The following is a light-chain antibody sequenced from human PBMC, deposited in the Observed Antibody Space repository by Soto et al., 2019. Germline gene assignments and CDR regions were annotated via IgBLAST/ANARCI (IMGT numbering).Light chain of an antibody. V-gene: IGKV1-27*01. CDR3: QKYRSAPSLT. CDR2: AAS. Sequence: DIAMTQSPSSLSASVGDRVTITCRASQGISNFLAWYQHKPGKVPKLLIYAASPLQSGVPSRFSGSGSGTDFTLTISSLQPEDVATYYCQKYRSAPSLTLGGGTKVEIK. CDR1: QGISNF. J-gene: IGKJ4*01.